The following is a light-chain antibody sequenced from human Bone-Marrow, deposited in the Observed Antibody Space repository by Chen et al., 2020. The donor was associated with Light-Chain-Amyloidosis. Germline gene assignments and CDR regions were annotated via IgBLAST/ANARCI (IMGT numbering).Light chain of an antibody. CDR2: DVN. CDR1: SSDVGGYNY. Sequence: QSALTQPRSVSGSPGQSVTISCTGTSSDVGGYNYVSWYQQHPGKAPKLLIYDVNERPSGVPDRFSVSKSGNTASLTISGLQAEDEADYYCCSFAGINIYWVFGGGTKLTVL. J-gene: IGLJ3*02. V-gene: IGLV2-11*01. CDR3: CSFAGINIYWV.